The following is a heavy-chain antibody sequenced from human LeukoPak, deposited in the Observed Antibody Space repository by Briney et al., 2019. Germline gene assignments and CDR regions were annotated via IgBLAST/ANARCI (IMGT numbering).Heavy chain of an antibody. D-gene: IGHD2-21*02. CDR2: ISTYSGNT. Sequence: ASVTVSCKPSGYTFTIYALSWVRQAPGQGLEWMGWISTYSGNTNYAQKLQGRITMTIETSTSTAYMELRSLRSDDTAVYYCARGGSRVVTYGNFDYWGQGTLVTVSS. V-gene: IGHV1-18*01. CDR1: GYTFTIYA. J-gene: IGHJ4*02. CDR3: ARGGSRVVTYGNFDY.